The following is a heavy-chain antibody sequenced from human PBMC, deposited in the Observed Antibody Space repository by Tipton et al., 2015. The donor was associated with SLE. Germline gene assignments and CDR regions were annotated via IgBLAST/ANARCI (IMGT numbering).Heavy chain of an antibody. Sequence: TLSLTCAVYGGSFSGYYWSWIRQPPGKGLEWIGEINHSGSTNYNPSLESRVTISVDTSKTHFSLRLNSVTAADTAVYYCARGGLGSNLRGSIYLGYWGQGTLVTVSS. CDR3: ARGGLGSNLRGSIYLGY. CDR2: INHSGST. J-gene: IGHJ4*02. CDR1: GGSFSGYY. D-gene: IGHD7-27*01. V-gene: IGHV4-34*01.